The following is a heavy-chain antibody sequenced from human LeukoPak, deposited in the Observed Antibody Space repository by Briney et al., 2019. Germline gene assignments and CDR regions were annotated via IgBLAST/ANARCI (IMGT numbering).Heavy chain of an antibody. D-gene: IGHD2-2*01. CDR1: GFTFSRHW. CDR2: INSDGSGT. J-gene: IGHJ4*02. Sequence: GGSLRLSCAASGFTFSRHWMHWVRHAPGKGLVWISRINSDGSGTNYADFVKGRFTISRDNAKNTVYLQINSLRDEDTAVYYCARICSSTDCLIPDWGQGTLVTVSS. V-gene: IGHV3-74*01. CDR3: ARICSSTDCLIPD.